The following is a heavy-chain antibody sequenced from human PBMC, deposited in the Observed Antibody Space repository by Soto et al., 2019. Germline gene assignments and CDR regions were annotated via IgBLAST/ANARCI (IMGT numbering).Heavy chain of an antibody. J-gene: IGHJ5*02. CDR2: IYPGDSDT. Sequence: PGESLKISCKGSGYSFTSYWIGWVRQMPGKGLEWMGIIYPGDSDTRYSPSFQGQVTISADKSISTAYLQWSSLKASDTAMYYCARHEGRDGNEDDSLNPFDPWGQGTLVTVSS. V-gene: IGHV5-51*01. CDR1: GYSFTSYW. D-gene: IGHD3-22*01. CDR3: ARHEGRDGNEDDSLNPFDP.